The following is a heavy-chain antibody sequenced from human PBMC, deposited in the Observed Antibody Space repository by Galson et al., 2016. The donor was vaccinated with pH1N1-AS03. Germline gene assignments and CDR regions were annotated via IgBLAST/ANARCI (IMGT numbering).Heavy chain of an antibody. Sequence: SLRLSCAVSGFHLNDYAMHWVRQAPGKGLEWMAAVSNDGNNKWYADSVKGRFTISRDNSKNSLYLQVNSVRAEDTAVYYCARDAILSPPGGIDDWGQGTLVAVSS. CDR3: ARDAILSPPGGIDD. CDR1: GFHLNDYA. V-gene: IGHV3-30*04. J-gene: IGHJ4*02. CDR2: VSNDGNNK. D-gene: IGHD2/OR15-2a*01.